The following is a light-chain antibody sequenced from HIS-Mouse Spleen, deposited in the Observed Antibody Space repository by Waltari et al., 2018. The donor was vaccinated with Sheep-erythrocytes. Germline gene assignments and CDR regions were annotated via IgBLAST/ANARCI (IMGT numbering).Light chain of an antibody. Sequence: QSVLTLPPSASGTPGQRVTISCSGSSSNIGSNTVNWYQQLPGTAPKLLIYSTNQRPSGVPDRFSGSKSGTSASLAISGLQSEDEADYYCAASDDSLNGYVFGTGTKVTVL. CDR2: STN. V-gene: IGLV1-44*01. CDR1: SSNIGSNT. J-gene: IGLJ1*01. CDR3: AASDDSLNGYV.